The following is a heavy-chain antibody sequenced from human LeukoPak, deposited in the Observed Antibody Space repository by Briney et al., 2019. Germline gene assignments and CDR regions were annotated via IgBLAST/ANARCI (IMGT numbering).Heavy chain of an antibody. CDR1: DGSFSGYY. CDR2: INHSGST. D-gene: IGHD3-10*01. CDR3: ARGAPMVRGVIIIDY. Sequence: PSETLSLTCAVYDGSFSGYYWSWIRQPPGKGLEWIGEINHSGSTNYNPSLKSRVTISVDTSKNQFSLKLSSVTAADTAVYYCARGAPMVRGVIIIDYWGQGTLVTVSS. J-gene: IGHJ4*02. V-gene: IGHV4-34*01.